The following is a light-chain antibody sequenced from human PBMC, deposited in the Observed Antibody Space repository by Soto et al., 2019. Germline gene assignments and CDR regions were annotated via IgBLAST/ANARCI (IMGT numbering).Light chain of an antibody. CDR2: EVS. J-gene: IGLJ1*01. V-gene: IGLV2-14*01. Sequence: QSALTQPASVSGSPGQSITISCTGTSSDVGGYNYVSWYQQHPGKAPKLMIFEVSTRPSGVSDRFSGSKSGNTASLTISGLQAEDEADYYCSSYTTTSTLGVFGTGTKLTVL. CDR3: SSYTTTSTLGV. CDR1: SSDVGGYNY.